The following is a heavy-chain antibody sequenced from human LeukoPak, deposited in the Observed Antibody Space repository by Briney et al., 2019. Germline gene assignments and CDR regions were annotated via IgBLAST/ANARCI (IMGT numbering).Heavy chain of an antibody. Sequence: PGGSLRLSCAASGFTFSSYAMSWVRQAPGKGLEWVSAISGSGGSTYYADSVKGRFTISRDNSKNTLYLQMNSLRAEDTAVYYCAKDITYCSGGSCYSSSRAFDIWGQGTMVTVSS. CDR2: ISGSGGST. V-gene: IGHV3-23*01. D-gene: IGHD2-15*01. CDR3: AKDITYCSGGSCYSSSRAFDI. J-gene: IGHJ3*02. CDR1: GFTFSSYA.